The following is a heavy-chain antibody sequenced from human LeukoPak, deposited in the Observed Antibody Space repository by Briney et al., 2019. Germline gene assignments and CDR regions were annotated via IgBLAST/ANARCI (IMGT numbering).Heavy chain of an antibody. J-gene: IGHJ4*02. D-gene: IGHD6-13*01. CDR2: IIPILGIA. CDR1: GGTFNSYA. Sequence: SVKVSCKASGGTFNSYAISWVRQAPGQGLEWMGRIIPILGIANYAQKFQGRVTITADKSTSTTYMELSSLRSEDTAVYYCAREGYSSSPYFDYWGQGTLVTVSS. V-gene: IGHV1-69*04. CDR3: AREGYSSSPYFDY.